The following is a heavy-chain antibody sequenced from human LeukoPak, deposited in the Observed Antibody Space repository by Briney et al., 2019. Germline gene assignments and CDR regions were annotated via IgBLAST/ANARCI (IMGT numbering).Heavy chain of an antibody. CDR3: ARGTGSTPYTYYMDV. CDR2: VYYTGST. V-gene: IGHV4-59*01. Sequence: PSETLSLTCTVSSGSIRLYYWTWIRQPPGKGLEWIGYVYYTGSTNHNPSLKSRVTISVDTSKNQFSLKLTSVTAADTAVYFCARGTGSTPYTYYMDVWGKGTTVTVSS. CDR1: SGSIRLYY. D-gene: IGHD1-1*01. J-gene: IGHJ6*03.